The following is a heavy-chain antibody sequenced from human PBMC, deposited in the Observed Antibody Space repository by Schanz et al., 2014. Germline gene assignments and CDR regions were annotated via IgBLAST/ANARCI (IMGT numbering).Heavy chain of an antibody. D-gene: IGHD1-20*01. J-gene: IGHJ4*02. V-gene: IGHV3-23*04. CDR1: GFSFTTYA. CDR2: ISSGGGST. CDR3: ANNWNLDY. Sequence: VQLVESGGGLVQPGGSLRLSCASSGFSFTTYAMSWVRQAPGKGLEWVSSISSGGGSTYYADSVKGRFTISRDNSKNTLYLQMNSLRAEDTAVYYCANNWNLDYWGQGTLVTVSS.